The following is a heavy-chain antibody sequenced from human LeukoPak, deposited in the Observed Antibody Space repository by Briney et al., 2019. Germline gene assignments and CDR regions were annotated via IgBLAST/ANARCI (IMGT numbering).Heavy chain of an antibody. CDR3: ARDNPPRYYDILTGYYIGNWFDP. V-gene: IGHV1-2*02. CDR1: GYTITDYY. Sequence: GASVKVSCKASGYTITDYYIHWARQAPGQGLEWMGWINPNSGGTNYAQKFQGRVTMTSDTSISTAYMELSRLRSDDTAVYYCARDNPPRYYDILTGYYIGNWFDPWGQGTLVTVSS. J-gene: IGHJ5*02. D-gene: IGHD3-9*01. CDR2: INPNSGGT.